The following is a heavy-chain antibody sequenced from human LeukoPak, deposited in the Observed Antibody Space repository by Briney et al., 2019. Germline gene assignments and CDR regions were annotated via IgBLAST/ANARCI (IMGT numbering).Heavy chain of an antibody. D-gene: IGHD3-10*01. CDR2: MNPNSGNT. CDR3: ASRITTSYYYGMDV. Sequence: GASVKVSCKASGYTFTSYDINWVRQATGQGLEWMGWMNPNSGNTGYAQKFQGRVTMTRNTSISTAYMELSSLRSEDTAVYYCASRITTSYYYGMDVWGQGTTVTVSS. J-gene: IGHJ6*02. V-gene: IGHV1-8*01. CDR1: GYTFTSYD.